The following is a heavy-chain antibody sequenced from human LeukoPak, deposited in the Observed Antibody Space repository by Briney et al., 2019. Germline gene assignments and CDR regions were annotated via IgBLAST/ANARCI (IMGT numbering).Heavy chain of an antibody. J-gene: IGHJ4*02. CDR3: ARDPGGYSGYDWRYFDY. Sequence: GRSLRLSCAASGFTFSSYAMHRVRQAPGKGLEWVAVISYDGSNKYYADSVKGRFTISRDNSKNTLYLQMNSLRAEDTAVYYCARDPGGYSGYDWRYFDYWGQGTLVTVSS. CDR2: ISYDGSNK. CDR1: GFTFSSYA. D-gene: IGHD5-12*01. V-gene: IGHV3-30-3*01.